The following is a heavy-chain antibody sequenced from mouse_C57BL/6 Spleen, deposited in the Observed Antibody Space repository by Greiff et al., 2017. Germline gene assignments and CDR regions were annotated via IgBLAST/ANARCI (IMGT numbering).Heavy chain of an antibody. D-gene: IGHD2-2*01. J-gene: IGHJ4*01. V-gene: IGHV5-16*01. CDR1: GFTFSDYY. CDR3: ARDGYGYDGYYAMDY. CDR2: INYDGSST. Sequence: EVKLMESEGGLVQPGSSMKLSCTASGFTFSDYYMAWVRQVPEKGLEWVANINYDGSSTYYLDSLKSRFIISRDNAKNILYLQMSSLKSEDTATYYCARDGYGYDGYYAMDYWGQGTSVTVSS.